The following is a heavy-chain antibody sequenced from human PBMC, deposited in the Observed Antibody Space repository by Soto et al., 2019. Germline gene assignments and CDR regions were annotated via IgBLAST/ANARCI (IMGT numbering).Heavy chain of an antibody. D-gene: IGHD3-10*01. Sequence: GGSLRLSCAASGFTFSSYGMHWVRQAPGKGLEWVAVIWYDGSNKYYSDSVKGRFTISRDNSKNTLYLQMNSLRAEDSAVYYCEKDSYYGSGSYYFRSYGMDVWGQGTTVTVSS. J-gene: IGHJ6*02. CDR1: GFTFSSYG. V-gene: IGHV3-33*06. CDR2: IWYDGSNK. CDR3: EKDSYYGSGSYYFRSYGMDV.